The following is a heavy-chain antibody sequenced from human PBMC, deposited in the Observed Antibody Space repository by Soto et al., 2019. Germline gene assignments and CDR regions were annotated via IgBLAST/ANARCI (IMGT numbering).Heavy chain of an antibody. J-gene: IGHJ6*02. CDR1: GDSVSSNSAA. CDR3: ARDKRYYGSGVGSGYYGMDV. CDR2: TYYRSKWYN. D-gene: IGHD3-10*01. Sequence: PSQTLSLTCAISGDSVSSNSAAWNRIRQSPSRGLEWLGRTYYRSKWYNDYAVSVKSRITINPDTSKNQFSLQLNSVTPEDTAVYYCARDKRYYGSGVGSGYYGMDVWGQGTTVTVSS. V-gene: IGHV6-1*01.